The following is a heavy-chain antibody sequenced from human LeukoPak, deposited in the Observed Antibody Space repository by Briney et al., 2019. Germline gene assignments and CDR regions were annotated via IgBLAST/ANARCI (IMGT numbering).Heavy chain of an antibody. V-gene: IGHV4-39*07. D-gene: IGHD3-10*01. CDR3: AARGEYSGSGTR. CDR2: INHSGST. Sequence: SETLSLTCTVSGVSISSSNSYWGWIRQPPGKGLEWIGEINHSGSTNYNPSLRTRVTISVDTSKNQFSLKLTSVTVADTAMYYCAARGEYSGSGTRWGQGALVTVSP. CDR1: GVSISSSNSY. J-gene: IGHJ4*02.